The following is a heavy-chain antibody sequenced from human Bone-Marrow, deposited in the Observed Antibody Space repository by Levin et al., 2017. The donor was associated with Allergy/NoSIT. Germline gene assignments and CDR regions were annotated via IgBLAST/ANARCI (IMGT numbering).Heavy chain of an antibody. D-gene: IGHD3-3*01. V-gene: IGHV3-48*03. Sequence: PGGSLRLSCAASGFTFSNYEMNWVRQAPGKGLEWISYISRGGSTMYYADSVRGRFTTSRDDANNSLFLQMKSLRAEDTAVYYCSREGSGYYSRHYYYMDVWGKGTTVTVSS. CDR3: SREGSGYYSRHYYYMDV. J-gene: IGHJ6*03. CDR1: GFTFSNYE. CDR2: ISRGGSTM.